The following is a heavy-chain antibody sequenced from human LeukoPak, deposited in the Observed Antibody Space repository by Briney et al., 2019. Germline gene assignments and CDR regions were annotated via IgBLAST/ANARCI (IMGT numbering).Heavy chain of an antibody. CDR3: ARDHGRYYFGSGSFYLEY. D-gene: IGHD3-10*01. J-gene: IGHJ4*02. CDR1: GGSISHYY. CDR2: IYYSEST. Sequence: SETLSLTCTVSGGSISHYYWSWIRRPPGKGLEWIGYIYYSESTNYSPSLKSRVTTSVDAAKNQVSLNLSSVTAADTAVYYCARDHGRYYFGSGSFYLEYWGQGTLVTVSS. V-gene: IGHV4-59*01.